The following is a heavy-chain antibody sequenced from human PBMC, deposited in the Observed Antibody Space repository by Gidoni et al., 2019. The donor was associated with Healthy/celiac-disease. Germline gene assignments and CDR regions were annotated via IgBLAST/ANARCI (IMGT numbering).Heavy chain of an antibody. D-gene: IGHD1-26*01. J-gene: IGHJ6*02. CDR3: ARDRWELLRGVWTPHHYYGMDV. Sequence: QVQLVESGGGVVQPGRSLSLSCAASGFTFSSYGMHWVRQAPGKGLEWVAVIWYDGSNKYYADSVKGRFTISRDNSKNTLYLQMNSLRAEDTAVYYCARDRWELLRGVWTPHHYYGMDVWGQGTTVTVSS. V-gene: IGHV3-33*01. CDR1: GFTFSSYG. CDR2: IWYDGSNK.